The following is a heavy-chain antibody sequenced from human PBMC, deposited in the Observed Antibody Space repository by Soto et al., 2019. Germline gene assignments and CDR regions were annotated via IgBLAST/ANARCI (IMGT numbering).Heavy chain of an antibody. Sequence: PGGSLRLSCAGSGFTFSRNAMSWVRQAPGKGLEWVSGTTGNSALTYYADSVKGRFTISRDKSKKTLYLQMNTLSADDTAVYYCAKNRDYDYDAFDVWGQGTVVTVSS. D-gene: IGHD3-16*01. CDR2: TTGNSALT. J-gene: IGHJ3*01. CDR3: AKNRDYDYDAFDV. CDR1: GFTFSRNA. V-gene: IGHV3-23*01.